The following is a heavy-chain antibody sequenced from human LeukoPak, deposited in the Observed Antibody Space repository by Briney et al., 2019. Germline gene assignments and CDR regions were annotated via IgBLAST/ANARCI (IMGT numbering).Heavy chain of an antibody. Sequence: GGSLRLSCAVSGFTFSSYWMHWVRQTPGKGLEWVAVISYDGSNKYYADSVKGRFTISRDNSKNTLYLQMNSLRAEGTAVYYCARVQGYSGYDYFDYWGQGTLVTVSS. CDR3: ARVQGYSGYDYFDY. V-gene: IGHV3-30*05. CDR1: GFTFSSYW. D-gene: IGHD5-12*01. J-gene: IGHJ4*02. CDR2: ISYDGSNK.